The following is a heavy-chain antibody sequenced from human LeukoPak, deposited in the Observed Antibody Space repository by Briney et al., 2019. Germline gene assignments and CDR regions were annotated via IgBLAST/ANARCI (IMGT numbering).Heavy chain of an antibody. J-gene: IGHJ4*02. Sequence: SETLPLTCTVSGDSIYRTPCYWGWSRQPPGKGLEYIGNIHYSGSAYYNPSLRSRLTISVDTSKNQFSLKLSSVTAADTAVYYCARVTVSNYFDYWGQGTLVTVSS. V-gene: IGHV4-39*07. CDR3: ARVTVSNYFDY. CDR1: GDSIYRTPCY. CDR2: IHYSGSA.